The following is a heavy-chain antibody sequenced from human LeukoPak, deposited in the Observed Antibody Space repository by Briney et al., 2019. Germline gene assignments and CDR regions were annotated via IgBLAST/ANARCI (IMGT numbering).Heavy chain of an antibody. CDR3: ARGRQWLARGKNWFDP. J-gene: IGHJ5*02. V-gene: IGHV4-34*01. CDR2: INHSGST. Sequence: SSETLSLTCAVYGGSFSGYYWSWIRQPPGKGLEWIGEINHSGSTNYNPSLKSRVTISVDTSKNQFSLKLSSVTAADTAVYYCARGRQWLARGKNWFDPWGQGTLVTVSS. CDR1: GGSFSGYY. D-gene: IGHD6-19*01.